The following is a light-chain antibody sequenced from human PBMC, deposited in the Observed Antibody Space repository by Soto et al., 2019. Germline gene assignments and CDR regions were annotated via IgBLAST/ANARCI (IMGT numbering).Light chain of an antibody. CDR3: QQLNSYLSV. CDR2: AAS. J-gene: IGKJ3*01. V-gene: IGKV1-9*01. CDR1: QGISSY. Sequence: DIQLTQSPSFLSASVGDRVTITCRASQGISSYLAWYQQKPGKAPKLLIYAASTLQSGVPSRFSGSGSGTEFTLTISSLQPEDFATYYCQQLNSYLSVFGPGTKVDIK.